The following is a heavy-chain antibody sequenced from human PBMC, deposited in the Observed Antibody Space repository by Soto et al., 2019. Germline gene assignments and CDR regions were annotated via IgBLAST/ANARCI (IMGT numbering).Heavy chain of an antibody. D-gene: IGHD1-26*01. J-gene: IGHJ4*02. CDR3: VRGGSANYYGLFDS. CDR1: RFTFSSYW. V-gene: IGHV3-74*03. Sequence: EVQLVESGGGLVQPGGSLRLSCAASRFTFSSYWMHWVRQVPGKGLVWVSRIKSDASTIMYADSVKGRFTISRDNAKNTLYLQVNSLRPEDTAVYYCVRGGSANYYGLFDSWGQGTLVTVSS. CDR2: IKSDASTI.